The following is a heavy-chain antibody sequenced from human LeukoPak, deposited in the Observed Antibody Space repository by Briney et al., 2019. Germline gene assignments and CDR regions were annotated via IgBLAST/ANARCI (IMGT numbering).Heavy chain of an antibody. D-gene: IGHD3-10*01. V-gene: IGHV1-24*01. CDR2: FDPEDGET. J-gene: IGHJ4*02. CDR1: GYTLTELS. CDR3: ATGPSITMVRGVIFDY. Sequence: ASVKVSCKVSGYTLTELSMHWVRQAPGKGLEWMGGFDPEDGETVYAQKFQGRVIMTEDTSTDTAYMELSSLRSEDTAVYYCATGPSITMVRGVIFDYWGQGTLVTVSS.